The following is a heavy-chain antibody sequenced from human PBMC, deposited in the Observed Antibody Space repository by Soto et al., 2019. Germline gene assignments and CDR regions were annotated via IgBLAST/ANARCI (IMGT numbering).Heavy chain of an antibody. CDR1: GYTFTSYD. Sequence: QVQLVQSGAEVKKPGASVKVSCKASGYTFTSYDINGVRQATGQGLEWMGWMNPNSGNTSYAQKFQGRVSMTRNTSISTAYMELSSLRSEDTAVYYCARGAAAPYDSMNYYYYCMDVWGKGTTVTVSS. J-gene: IGHJ6*03. CDR3: ARGAAAPYDSMNYYYYCMDV. D-gene: IGHD6-13*01. V-gene: IGHV1-8*01. CDR2: MNPNSGNT.